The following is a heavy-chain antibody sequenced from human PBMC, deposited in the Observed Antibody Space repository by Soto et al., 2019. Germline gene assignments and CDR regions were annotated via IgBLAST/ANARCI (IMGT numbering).Heavy chain of an antibody. CDR1: GFTFTTYS. D-gene: IGHD3-10*01. CDR3: GRDGSGPIELDY. Sequence: EVQLVESGGGLLQPGGSLRLSCAASGFTFTTYSMHWVRQAPGKGLVWVSRINGDGSNTAYADSVKGRFTISRDNAKNTLYRQLNSLRAEDTAVYYCGRDGSGPIELDYGGQGTLVTVST. V-gene: IGHV3-74*01. J-gene: IGHJ4*02. CDR2: INGDGSNT.